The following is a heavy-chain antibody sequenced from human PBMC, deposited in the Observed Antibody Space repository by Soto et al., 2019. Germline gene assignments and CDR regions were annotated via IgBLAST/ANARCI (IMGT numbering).Heavy chain of an antibody. CDR2: ILVDGRT. CDR3: AKATATGGGAFDI. J-gene: IGHJ3*02. Sequence: GGSLRLSCAASGFTFSSYEMNWARQAPGKGLEWVSTILVDGRTFYVDSVKGRFTISRDSSQNTVYLQMNSLTAGDTALYYCAKATATGGGAFDICGQGTMVTVSS. D-gene: IGHD2-8*02. CDR1: GFTFSSYE. V-gene: IGHV3-23*01.